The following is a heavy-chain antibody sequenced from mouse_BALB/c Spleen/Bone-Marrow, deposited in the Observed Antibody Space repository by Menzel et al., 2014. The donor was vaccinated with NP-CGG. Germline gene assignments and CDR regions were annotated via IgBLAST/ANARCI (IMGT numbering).Heavy chain of an antibody. CDR2: IDPANGNT. CDR1: GFNIKDTF. V-gene: IGHV14-3*02. J-gene: IGHJ2*01. Sequence: VQLQHPGAELVKPGASVKLSCTGSGFNIKDTFMHWVKQRPEQGLEWIGRIDPANGNTKYDPKFQGKATITADTSSNTAYLQLTRLTSEDTAVYYCTRGEDYWGQGTTLAVSS. CDR3: TRGEDY.